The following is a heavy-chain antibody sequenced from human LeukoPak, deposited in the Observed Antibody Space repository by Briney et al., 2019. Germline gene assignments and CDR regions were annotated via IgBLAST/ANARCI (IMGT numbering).Heavy chain of an antibody. Sequence: SVKVSCKASGGTFSSYAISWVRQAPGQGLEWMGRIIPIFGTANYARKFHGRVTITTDESTSTAYMELSSLRSDDTAVYYCARDGYSYGDNGEDYWGRGTLVTVSS. CDR2: IIPIFGTA. J-gene: IGHJ4*02. V-gene: IGHV1-69*05. CDR3: ARDGYSYGDNGEDY. CDR1: GGTFSSYA. D-gene: IGHD5-18*01.